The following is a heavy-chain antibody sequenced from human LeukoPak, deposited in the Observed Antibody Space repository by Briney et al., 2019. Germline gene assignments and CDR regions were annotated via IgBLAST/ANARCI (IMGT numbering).Heavy chain of an antibody. CDR1: GFTFSSYA. J-gene: IGHJ4*02. Sequence: PGGSLRLSCAASGFTFSSYAMSWVRQAPGKGLEWVSAISGSGGSTYYADSVKGRFTISRDNSKNTLYLQMNSLRAEDTAVYYCAKVGKSGSYYVAADPVDYWGQGTLVAVSS. V-gene: IGHV3-23*01. D-gene: IGHD1-26*01. CDR2: ISGSGGST. CDR3: AKVGKSGSYYVAADPVDY.